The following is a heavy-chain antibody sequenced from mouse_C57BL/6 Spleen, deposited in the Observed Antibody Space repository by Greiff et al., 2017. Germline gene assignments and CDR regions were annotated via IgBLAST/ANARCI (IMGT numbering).Heavy chain of an antibody. CDR3: ARGGYFDY. CDR1: GFTFSSYA. Sequence: EVKLEESGGGLVKPGGSLKLSCAASGFTFSSYAMSWVRQTPEKRLEWVATISDGGSYTYYPDNVKGRFTISRDNAKNNLYLQMSHLKSEDTARYYCARGGYFDYWGQGTTLTVSS. V-gene: IGHV5-4*03. J-gene: IGHJ2*01. CDR2: ISDGGSYT.